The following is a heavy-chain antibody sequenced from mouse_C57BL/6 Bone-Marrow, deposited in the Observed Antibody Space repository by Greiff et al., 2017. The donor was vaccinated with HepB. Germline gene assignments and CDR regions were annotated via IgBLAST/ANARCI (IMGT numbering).Heavy chain of an antibody. CDR3: ARWNGYPYWYFDV. CDR1: GYTFTNYW. V-gene: IGHV1-63*01. D-gene: IGHD2-2*01. CDR2: IYPGGGYT. J-gene: IGHJ1*03. Sequence: QVQLQQSGAELVRPGTSVKMSCKASGYTFTNYWIGWAKQRPGHGLEWIGDIYPGGGYTNYNEKFKGKATLTADKSSSTAYMQFSSLTSEDSAIYYCARWNGYPYWYFDVWGTGTTVTVSS.